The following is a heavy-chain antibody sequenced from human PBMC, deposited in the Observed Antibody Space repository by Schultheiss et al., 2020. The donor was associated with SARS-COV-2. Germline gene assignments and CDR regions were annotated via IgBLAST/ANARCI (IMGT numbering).Heavy chain of an antibody. D-gene: IGHD3-10*01. CDR1: GFTFSSYA. CDR3: AKRPYGSGSYPDY. V-gene: IGHV3-30*02. J-gene: IGHJ4*02. CDR2: IWYDGSNK. Sequence: GGSLRLSCAASGFTFSSYAMSWVRQAPGKGLEWVAVIWYDGSNKYYADSVKGRFTISRDNSKNTLYLQMNSLRAEDTAVYYCAKRPYGSGSYPDYWGQGTLVTVAS.